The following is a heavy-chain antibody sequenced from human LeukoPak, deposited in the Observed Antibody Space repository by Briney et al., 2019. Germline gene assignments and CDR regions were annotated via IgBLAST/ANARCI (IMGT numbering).Heavy chain of an antibody. Sequence: GASVKVSCKASGYTFTSYDINWVRQATGQGLEWMGWMNPNSGNTGYAQKFQDRVTMTRNTSISTAYMELSSLRSEDTAVYYCARDSTGTTEAFGDWGQGTLVTVSS. CDR1: GYTFTSYD. D-gene: IGHD1-1*01. CDR2: MNPNSGNT. CDR3: ARDSTGTTEAFGD. J-gene: IGHJ4*02. V-gene: IGHV1-8*01.